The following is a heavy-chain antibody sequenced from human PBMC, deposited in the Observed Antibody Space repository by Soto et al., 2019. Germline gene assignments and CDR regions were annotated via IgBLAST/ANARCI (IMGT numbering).Heavy chain of an antibody. D-gene: IGHD2-15*01. Sequence: EVQLVESGGGLAQPGGSLRLSCVGSGFTLRSYWMHWVRQAPGKGLVWVARINGDGSSTTYADSVEGRFTISRDNAENTLYLHMNSLTDEDTAVYYCARVQLLHFDHWGQGALVTVSS. J-gene: IGHJ4*02. CDR2: INGDGSST. CDR1: GFTLRSYW. V-gene: IGHV3-74*03. CDR3: ARVQLLHFDH.